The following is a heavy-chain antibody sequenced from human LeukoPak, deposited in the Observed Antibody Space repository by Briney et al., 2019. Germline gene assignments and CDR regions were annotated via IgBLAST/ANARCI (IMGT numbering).Heavy chain of an antibody. CDR2: IYHSGST. CDR3: ARGQYSGSCFDN. V-gene: IGHV4-4*02. Sequence: SETLSLTCAVSGGAISSSTWWSWVRQPPGKGREWIGEIYHSGSTNYNPSLKSRVTILVDTSKNQFSLKVSSVTAADTAVYYCARGQYSGSCFDNWGQGSLVTVSS. J-gene: IGHJ4*02. D-gene: IGHD1-26*01. CDR1: GGAISSSTW.